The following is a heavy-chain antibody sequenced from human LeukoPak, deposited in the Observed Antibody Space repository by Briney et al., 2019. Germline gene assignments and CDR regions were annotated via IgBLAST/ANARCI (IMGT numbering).Heavy chain of an antibody. D-gene: IGHD2-2*01. Sequence: ASVKVSCKASGYTFTSYAMHWVRQAPGQRLEWMGWINAGNGNTKYSQKFQGRVTITRDTSASTAYMELSSLRSEDTAVYYCARILLRYCSITSCSFGFWGLGTLVTVSS. CDR1: GYTFTSYA. J-gene: IGHJ5*01. V-gene: IGHV1-3*01. CDR3: ARILLRYCSITSCSFGF. CDR2: INAGNGNT.